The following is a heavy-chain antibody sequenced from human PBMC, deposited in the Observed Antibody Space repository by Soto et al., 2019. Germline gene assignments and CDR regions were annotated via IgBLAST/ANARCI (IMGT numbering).Heavy chain of an antibody. V-gene: IGHV1-69*01. CDR2: IIPIFGTA. CDR3: ARVGRVYDSSGYEGFDY. D-gene: IGHD3-22*01. J-gene: IGHJ4*02. Sequence: QVQLVQSGAEVKKPGSSVKVSCKASGGTFSSYAISWVRQAPGQGLEWMGGIIPIFGTANYAQKFQGRVTITADESTSTAYMELSSLRSEDTAVYYCARVGRVYDSSGYEGFDYWGQGTLVTVSS. CDR1: GGTFSSYA.